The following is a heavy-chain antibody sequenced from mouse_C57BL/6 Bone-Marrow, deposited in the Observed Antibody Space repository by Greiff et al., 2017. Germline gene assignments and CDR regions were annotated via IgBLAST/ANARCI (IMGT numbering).Heavy chain of an antibody. CDR2: IDPENGDT. Sequence: VQLKESGAELVRPGASVKLSCTASGFNIKDDYMHWVKQRPEQGLEWIGWIDPENGDTEYASKFQGKATITADTSSNTAYLQLSSRTSVDPAVYYCTTSYGSLFAYWGQGTLVTVSA. CDR1: GFNIKDDY. CDR3: TTSYGSLFAY. D-gene: IGHD2-2*01. J-gene: IGHJ3*01. V-gene: IGHV14-4*01.